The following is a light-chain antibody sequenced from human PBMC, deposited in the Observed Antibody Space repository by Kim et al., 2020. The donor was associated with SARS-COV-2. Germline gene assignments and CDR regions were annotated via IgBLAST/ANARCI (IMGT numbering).Light chain of an antibody. CDR3: QQRRNWPPT. CDR2: DAS. J-gene: IGKJ4*01. Sequence: LSRGEGGTLSCGASRSVGTYLAWYQLKPGQAPRLLIYDASYRATGIPPRFSGSGSGTDFSLTISSLEPEDIAVYYCQQRRNWPPTFGGGTKVEIK. V-gene: IGKV3-11*01. CDR1: RSVGTY.